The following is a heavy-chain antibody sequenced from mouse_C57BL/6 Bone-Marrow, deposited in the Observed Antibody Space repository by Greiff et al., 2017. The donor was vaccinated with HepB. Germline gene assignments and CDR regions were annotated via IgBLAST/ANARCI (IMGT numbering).Heavy chain of an antibody. CDR1: GFTFSSYA. CDR3: ARRWLRRTHYYAMDY. Sequence: EVQLVESGGGLVKPGGSLKLSCAASGFTFSSYAMSWVRQTPEKRLEWVATISDGGSYTYYPDNVKGRFTISRDNAKNNLYLQMSHLKSEDTAMYYCARRWLRRTHYYAMDYWGQGTSVTVSS. V-gene: IGHV5-4*01. D-gene: IGHD2-2*01. CDR2: ISDGGSYT. J-gene: IGHJ4*01.